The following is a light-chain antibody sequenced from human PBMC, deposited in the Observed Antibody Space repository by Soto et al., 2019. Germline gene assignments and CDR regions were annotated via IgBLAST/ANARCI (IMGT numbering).Light chain of an antibody. Sequence: EFVLTQSPGTLSLSPGERATLSCRASQSVTSTYLGWYQQKPGQAPRLLIYGASSRATGIPDRFSGSGSATDFTLTISRLEPEDFAVYYCQQYGSSPETFGQGTKVDIK. V-gene: IGKV3-20*01. CDR1: QSVTSTY. CDR2: GAS. CDR3: QQYGSSPET. J-gene: IGKJ1*01.